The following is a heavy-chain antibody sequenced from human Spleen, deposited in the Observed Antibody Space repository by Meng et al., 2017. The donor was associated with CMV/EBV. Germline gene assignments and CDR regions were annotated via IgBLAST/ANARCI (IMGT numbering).Heavy chain of an antibody. D-gene: IGHD3-3*01. V-gene: IGHV4-39*07. J-gene: IGHJ4*02. CDR1: GDSISSSNYY. CDR3: ARSIWSSFFDY. Sequence: SETLSLTCTVSGDSISSSNYYWAWIRQPPGKGLEWIVSMHHSGTTYYNSSLKSRVFMSLDTSKNQFSLKLSSVTAADTAVYYCARSIWSSFFDYWGQGTLVTVSS. CDR2: MHHSGTT.